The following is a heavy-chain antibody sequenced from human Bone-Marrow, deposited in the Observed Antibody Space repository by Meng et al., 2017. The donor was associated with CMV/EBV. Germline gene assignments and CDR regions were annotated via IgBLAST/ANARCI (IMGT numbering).Heavy chain of an antibody. CDR2: INPNSGGT. D-gene: IGHD4-17*01. CDR3: ARVGEYDYYDYGMDV. J-gene: IGHJ6*02. CDR1: GYTFTGYD. V-gene: IGHV1-2*02. Sequence: ASVKVSCKASGYTFTGYDMHWVRQAPGQGLEWMGWINPNSGGTNYAQKFQGRVTMTRDTSISTAYMELSRLRSDDTTVYYCARVGEYDYYDYGMDVWGQGTTVTVSS.